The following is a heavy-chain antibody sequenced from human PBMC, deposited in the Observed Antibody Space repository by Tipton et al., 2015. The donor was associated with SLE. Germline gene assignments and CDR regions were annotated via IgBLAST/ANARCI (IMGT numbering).Heavy chain of an antibody. CDR2: IRYDGTDK. CDR1: GFTFSSYA. CDR3: ARNTQ. V-gene: IGHV3-30*02. Sequence: SLRLSCAASGFTFSSYAMSWVRQAPGKGLEWVTFIRYDGTDKYYADSVKGRFTISRDNSKNTLYLQMNSLRAEDTAVYYCARNTQWGQGTLVTVSS. D-gene: IGHD2-2*02. J-gene: IGHJ4*02.